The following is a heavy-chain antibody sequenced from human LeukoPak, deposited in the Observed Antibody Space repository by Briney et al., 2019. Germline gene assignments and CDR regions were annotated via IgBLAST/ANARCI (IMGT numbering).Heavy chain of an antibody. V-gene: IGHV3-23*01. D-gene: IGHD1-26*01. CDR3: AKGGAGSIFDY. CDR1: GFTFSSYS. J-gene: IGHJ4*02. CDR2: VTDSGITT. Sequence: GGSLRLSCAASGFTFSSYSMSWVRQAPGKGLEWVSAVTDSGITTYYADSVKGRFTISRDNSKNTLYLQMNSLRAEDTAVYYCAKGGAGSIFDYWGQGTLVTVSS.